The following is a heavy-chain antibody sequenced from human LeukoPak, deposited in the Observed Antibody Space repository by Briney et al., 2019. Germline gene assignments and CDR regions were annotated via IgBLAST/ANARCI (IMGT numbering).Heavy chain of an antibody. CDR3: ARHALGGYGDLDY. Sequence: GESLKISCEGSGYSFANYWIGWVRQMPGKGLEWMGIIYAGDSDTRYSPPFQGQVTISADKSISTAYLQWSSLKASDTAMYYCARHALGGYGDLDYWGQGTLVTVSS. J-gene: IGHJ4*02. V-gene: IGHV5-51*01. CDR1: GYSFANYW. D-gene: IGHD4-17*01. CDR2: IYAGDSDT.